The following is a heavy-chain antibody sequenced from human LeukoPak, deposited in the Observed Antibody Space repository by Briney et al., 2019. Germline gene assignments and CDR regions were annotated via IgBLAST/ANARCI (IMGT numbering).Heavy chain of an antibody. Sequence: GGSLRLSCAASGFTFNNYAMSWVRQAPGKGLEWVSAINGGGDDTKYADSVKGRFTISRDNSKNTLSLQMNSLRAEDTAVYYCAKVPQDYGDSQYFQHWGQGTLVTVSS. CDR1: GFTFNNYA. V-gene: IGHV3-23*01. D-gene: IGHD4-17*01. J-gene: IGHJ1*01. CDR2: INGGGDDT. CDR3: AKVPQDYGDSQYFQH.